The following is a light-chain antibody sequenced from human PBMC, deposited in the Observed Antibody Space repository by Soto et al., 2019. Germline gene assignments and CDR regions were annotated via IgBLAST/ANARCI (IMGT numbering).Light chain of an antibody. Sequence: QSVLPQAPSASVTPGQRGTISCSGSSANIGSDSVNGYQQLPGTAPKLLIYNNKQRPSGVPDRFAGSKSGTSASQAISGLQSEYEADYYCAEGYDRLNAVVFGGGTKLTVL. V-gene: IGLV1-44*01. CDR1: SANIGSDS. CDR2: NNK. J-gene: IGLJ2*01. CDR3: AEGYDRLNAVV.